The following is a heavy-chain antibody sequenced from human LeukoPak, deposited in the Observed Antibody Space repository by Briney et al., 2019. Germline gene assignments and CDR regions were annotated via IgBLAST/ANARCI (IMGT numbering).Heavy chain of an antibody. D-gene: IGHD6-19*01. CDR1: GFTFSSYA. V-gene: IGHV3-30-3*01. J-gene: IGHJ4*02. CDR2: ISYDGSNK. CDR3: XXXXAVAGTGFDY. Sequence: GGSLRLSCAASGFTFSSYAMHWVRQAPGKGLEWVAVISYDGSNKYYADSVKGRFTISRDNSKNTLYLQMNSLRAEDTAVYYXXXXXAVAGTGFDYWGQGTLVTVSS.